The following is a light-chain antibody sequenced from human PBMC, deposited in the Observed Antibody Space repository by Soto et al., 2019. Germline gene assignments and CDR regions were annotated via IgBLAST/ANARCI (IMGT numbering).Light chain of an antibody. CDR3: QQYAGYSRT. Sequence: DIQMTQSPSSLSASVGDRVTITCRASQSINKYINWYQQKPGKAPNLLINGASSLQSGVPSRFSGSGSGTDFTLTISSLQPDDFATYYCQQYAGYSRTFGQGTKVDI. J-gene: IGKJ1*01. CDR2: GAS. CDR1: QSINKY. V-gene: IGKV1-39*01.